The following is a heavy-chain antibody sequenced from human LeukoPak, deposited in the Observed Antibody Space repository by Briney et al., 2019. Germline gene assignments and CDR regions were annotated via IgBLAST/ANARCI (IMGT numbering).Heavy chain of an antibody. J-gene: IGHJ4*02. CDR3: ARILRGVIVTSFDY. Sequence: SETLSLTCTVSGYSISSGYYWSWVRQPPGKGLEWIGSISHAGSTDYSPSLKSRVTISLDTSKNQFSLKLRPVTAADTAVYYCARILRGVIVTSFDYWGQGILVTVSS. CDR2: ISHAGST. V-gene: IGHV4-38-2*02. D-gene: IGHD3-10*01. CDR1: GYSISSGYY.